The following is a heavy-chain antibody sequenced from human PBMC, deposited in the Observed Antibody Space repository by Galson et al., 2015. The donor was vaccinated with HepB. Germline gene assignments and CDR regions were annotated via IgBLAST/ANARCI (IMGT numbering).Heavy chain of an antibody. V-gene: IGHV3-23*01. CDR1: GFTSPNHA. Sequence: SLRLSCAASGFTSPNHAMGWVRQGPGEGLEWVSAVSGSGSDTFYADSVKGRFTISRDNSRNTLYLQMNRLRAEDTAVYYCAKSPYNHDRNGYLTAIDYWGQGTLVAVSS. CDR3: AKSPYNHDRNGYLTAIDY. CDR2: VSGSGSDT. D-gene: IGHD3-22*01. J-gene: IGHJ4*02.